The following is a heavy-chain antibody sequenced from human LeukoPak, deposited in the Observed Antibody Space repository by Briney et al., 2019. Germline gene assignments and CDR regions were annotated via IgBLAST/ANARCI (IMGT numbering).Heavy chain of an antibody. V-gene: IGHV6-1*01. CDR3: ARAPIRGWYSDL. J-gene: IGHJ2*01. CDR2: TYYRSKWSN. CDR1: GDSVSSNSAA. Sequence: SQTLSLTCAISGDSVSSNSAALNWLRQSPSRGLEWLGRTYYRSKWSNDYAVSVKSRITINPDTSQNQFSLQLNSLTPEDTAVYYCARAPIRGWYSDLWRRGTLVTVSS. D-gene: IGHD3-3*01.